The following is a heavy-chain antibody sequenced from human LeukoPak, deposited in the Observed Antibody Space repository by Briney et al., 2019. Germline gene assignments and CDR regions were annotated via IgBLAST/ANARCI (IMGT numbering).Heavy chain of an antibody. CDR3: ARDALWLWTPQYYFDY. D-gene: IGHD2-21*01. CDR1: GFTFSSYS. CDR2: ISSSSSTI. J-gene: IGHJ4*02. Sequence: PGGSLRLSCAASGFTFSSYSMNWVRQAPGKGLEWVSYISSSSSTIYYADSVKGRFTISRDNAKNSLYLQMNSLRAEDTAVYYCARDALWLWTPQYYFDYWGQGTLVTVSS. V-gene: IGHV3-48*04.